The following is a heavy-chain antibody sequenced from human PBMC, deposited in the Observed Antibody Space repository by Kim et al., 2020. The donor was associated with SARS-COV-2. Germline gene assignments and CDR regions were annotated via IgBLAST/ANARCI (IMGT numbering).Heavy chain of an antibody. D-gene: IGHD3-3*01. CDR3: ARTQAIFGVAFDY. Sequence: YRTSLKTRLTISKDTSKNQVVLTMTNMAPVDTATYYCARTQAIFGVAFDYWGQGTLVTVSS. V-gene: IGHV2-70*01. J-gene: IGHJ4*02.